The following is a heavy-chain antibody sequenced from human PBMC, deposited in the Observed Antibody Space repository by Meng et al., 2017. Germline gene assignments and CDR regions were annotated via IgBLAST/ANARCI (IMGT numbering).Heavy chain of an antibody. CDR3: ASRGYDFEREDFDY. CDR1: GFTFSSYA. Sequence: GESLKISCAASGFTFSSYAMHWVRQAPGKGLEWVAVISYDGSNKYYADSVKGRFTISRHNSKNTLYLQMNSLRAEDTAVYYCASRGYDFEREDFDYWGQGTLVTVSS. V-gene: IGHV3-30*01. D-gene: IGHD5-12*01. CDR2: ISYDGSNK. J-gene: IGHJ4*02.